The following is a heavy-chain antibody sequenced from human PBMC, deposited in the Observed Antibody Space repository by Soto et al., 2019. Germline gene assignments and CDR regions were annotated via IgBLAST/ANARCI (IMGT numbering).Heavy chain of an antibody. CDR3: ARETGIAVAGQIYYYYGMDV. D-gene: IGHD6-19*01. CDR1: GYTFTSYG. Sequence: QVQLVQSGAEVKKPGASVKVSCKASGYTFTSYGISWVRQAPGQGLEWMGWISAYNGNTNYAQKLQGRVTMTTDTSTRPAYMELGSLRSDDTAVYCGARETGIAVAGQIYYYYGMDVWGQGTTVTVSS. V-gene: IGHV1-18*01. J-gene: IGHJ6*02. CDR2: ISAYNGNT.